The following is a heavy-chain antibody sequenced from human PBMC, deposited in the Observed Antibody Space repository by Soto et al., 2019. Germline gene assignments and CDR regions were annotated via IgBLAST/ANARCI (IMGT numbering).Heavy chain of an antibody. J-gene: IGHJ4*02. CDR1: GFTVSSYA. CDR3: APSLRGNIKPDY. D-gene: IGHD1-20*01. CDR2: ISGSGGST. V-gene: IGHV3-23*01. Sequence: EVQLLESGGGLVQPGGSLRLSCAASGFTVSSYAMSWVRQAPWKGLDWVSAISGSGGSTYYADSVKGRFTISRDNSKNTLYLQMNSLRAEDTAVYYCAPSLRGNIKPDYWGQGTLVTVSS.